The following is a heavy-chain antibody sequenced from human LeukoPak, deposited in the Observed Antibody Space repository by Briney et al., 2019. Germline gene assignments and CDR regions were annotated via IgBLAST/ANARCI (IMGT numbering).Heavy chain of an antibody. CDR2: INPSGGST. J-gene: IGHJ6*02. Sequence: VASVKVSCKASGYTFTSYYMHWVRRAPGQGLEWMGIINPSGGSTSYAQKFQGRVTMTRDTSTSTVYMELSSLRSEDTAVYYCARDHYYDSSGYIYGMDVWGQGTTVTVSS. D-gene: IGHD3-22*01. CDR3: ARDHYYDSSGYIYGMDV. CDR1: GYTFTSYY. V-gene: IGHV1-46*01.